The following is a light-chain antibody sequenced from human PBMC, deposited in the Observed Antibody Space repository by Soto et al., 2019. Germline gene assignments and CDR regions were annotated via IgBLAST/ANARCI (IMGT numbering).Light chain of an antibody. CDR3: AAWDDSLNGVV. CDR2: SNN. CDR1: SSNIGSNT. V-gene: IGLV1-44*01. J-gene: IGLJ2*01. Sequence: QSVLTQPPSASGTPGQRVTISFSGSSSNIGSNTVNWYQQLPVTAPKLLIYSNNQRPSGVPDRFSGSKSGTSGSLAISGLQYEDEADYYCAAWDDSLNGVVFGGGTKLTVL.